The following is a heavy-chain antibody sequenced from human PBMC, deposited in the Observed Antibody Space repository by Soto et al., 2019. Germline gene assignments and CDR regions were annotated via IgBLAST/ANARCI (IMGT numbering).Heavy chain of an antibody. CDR1: GYTFTSYG. D-gene: IGHD1-26*01. J-gene: IGHJ1*01. CDR2: ISAYNGNT. V-gene: IGHV1-18*01. CDR3: ARGAEYSGSYFNAEYFPH. Sequence: QVQLVQSGAEVKKPGASVKVSCKASGYTFTSYGISWVRQAPGQGLEWMGWISAYNGNTNYAQKLQGRVTMTTDTSTSTAYMELRSLRSDHTAVYYCARGAEYSGSYFNAEYFPHWGQGTLVTVSS.